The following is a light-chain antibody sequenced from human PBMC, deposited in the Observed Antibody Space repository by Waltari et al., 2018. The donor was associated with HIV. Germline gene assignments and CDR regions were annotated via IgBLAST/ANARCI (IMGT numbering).Light chain of an antibody. CDR3: QQYGTLYT. CDR1: QRFSRSY. V-gene: IGKV3-20*01. Sequence: EIVLTQSPGTLSLSPGERATLSCRASQRFSRSYLAWYQQKPGPAPRLLIYDASSRATGIPDRFGGSGSGTDFTLTISRLEPEDSAVYYCQQYGTLYTFGQGTKLEIK. CDR2: DAS. J-gene: IGKJ2*01.